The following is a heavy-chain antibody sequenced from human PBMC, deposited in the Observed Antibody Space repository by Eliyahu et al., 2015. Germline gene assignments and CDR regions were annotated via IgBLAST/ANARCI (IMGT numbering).Heavy chain of an antibody. CDR1: GFSLSTXGVG. V-gene: IGHV2-5*01. J-gene: IGHJ4*02. CDR3: AHRWGHYGDYDQWGY. Sequence: QITLKESGPTLVKPTQTLTLTCTFSGFSLSTXGVGVGWIRQPPGKALEWLALIYWNDDKRYSPPLKSRLTITKDTSKNQVVLTMTNMDPVDTATYYCAHRWGHYGDYDQWGYWGQGTLVTVSS. D-gene: IGHD4-17*01. CDR2: IYWNDDK.